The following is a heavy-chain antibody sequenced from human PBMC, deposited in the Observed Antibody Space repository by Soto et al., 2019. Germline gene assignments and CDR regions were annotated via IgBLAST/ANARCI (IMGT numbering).Heavy chain of an antibody. CDR1: GFTFGNYY. CDR2: ISSRDLSI. CDR3: VRDLHEPLATDALRVAN. D-gene: IGHD2-15*01. V-gene: IGHV3-11*04. J-gene: IGHJ4*02. Sequence: PWGSLRLSCAASGFTFGNYYMSWLRQAPGKGLEWDSSISSRDLSIYYADSLRGRSTISRDNSNNYLFLHTSAPRAADTAVYYCVRDLHEPLATDALRVANWGQGTQVTVSS.